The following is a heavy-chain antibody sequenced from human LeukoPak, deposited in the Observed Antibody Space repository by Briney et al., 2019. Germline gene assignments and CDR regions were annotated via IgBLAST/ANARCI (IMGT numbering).Heavy chain of an antibody. Sequence: GGSLRLSCAASGFTFSSYAMTWVRQAPGKGLEWVSYISSSSSTIYYADSVKGRFTISRDNAKNSLYLQMNSLRAEDTAVYYCARDPYGSGSYYNFADYWGQGTLVTVSS. CDR3: ARDPYGSGSYYNFADY. D-gene: IGHD3-10*01. J-gene: IGHJ4*02. CDR1: GFTFSSYA. CDR2: ISSSSSTI. V-gene: IGHV3-48*01.